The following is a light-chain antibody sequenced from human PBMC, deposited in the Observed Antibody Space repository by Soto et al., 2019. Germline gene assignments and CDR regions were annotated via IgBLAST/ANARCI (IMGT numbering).Light chain of an antibody. CDR1: SSNIGAGYD. CDR2: ANS. J-gene: IGLJ1*01. V-gene: IGLV1-40*01. CDR3: QSYGSSLTLRV. Sequence: QSVLTQPPSVSGAPGQRVTISCTGSSSNIGAGYDVHWYQQLPGTAPKLLIYANSNRPSVVPDRFSGSKSGTSASLAITGLQADAEGDYYCQSYGSSLTLRVFGTGTKLTVL.